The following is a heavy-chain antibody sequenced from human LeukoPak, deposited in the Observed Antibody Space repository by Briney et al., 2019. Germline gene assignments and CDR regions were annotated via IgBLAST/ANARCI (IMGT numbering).Heavy chain of an antibody. CDR1: GGSTSNTSCY. J-gene: IGHJ5*02. CDR2: IYYSGST. V-gene: IGHV4-39*01. D-gene: IGHD3-10*02. CDR3: ASHSSYVSPFRS. Sequence: SETLSLTCTVSGGSTSNTSCYWGWIRQPPGKGLEWIGSIYYSGSTCYNPSLKSRVTISVDTSKNQFSLKLSSVTAADTAVYYCASHSSYVSPFRSWGRGPLVTVSP.